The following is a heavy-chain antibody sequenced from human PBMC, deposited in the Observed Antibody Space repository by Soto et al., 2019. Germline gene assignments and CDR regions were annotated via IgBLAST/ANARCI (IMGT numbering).Heavy chain of an antibody. V-gene: IGHV1-46*01. CDR3: AREAASIAAAVYYYYYGMDV. J-gene: IGHJ6*02. D-gene: IGHD6-13*01. Sequence: ASVKVSCKASGYTFTSYYMHWVRQAPGQGLEWMGMINPSGGSTSYAQKFQGRVTMTGDTSTSTVYMELSSLRSEDTAVYYCAREAASIAAAVYYYYYGMDVWGQGTTVTVSS. CDR1: GYTFTSYY. CDR2: INPSGGST.